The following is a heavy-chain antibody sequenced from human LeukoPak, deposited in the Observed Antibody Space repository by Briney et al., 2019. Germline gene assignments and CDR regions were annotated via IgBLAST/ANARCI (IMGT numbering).Heavy chain of an antibody. Sequence: GSLRLSCTTSGFTVGDYAISWVRQAPGKGLEWVGFIRNKTYGGTTDYAASVKGRFTISRDDSKSIAYLQMNSLKTEDTAVYYCTRGRAYFGSWGQGTLVTVSS. V-gene: IGHV3-49*04. CDR3: TRGRAYFGS. CDR1: GFTVGDYA. CDR2: IRNKTYGGTT. J-gene: IGHJ4*02.